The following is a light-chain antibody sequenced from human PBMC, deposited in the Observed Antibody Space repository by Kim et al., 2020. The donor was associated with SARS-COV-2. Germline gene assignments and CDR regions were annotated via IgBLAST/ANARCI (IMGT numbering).Light chain of an antibody. CDR2: KDT. J-gene: IGLJ3*02. V-gene: IGLV3-27*01. Sequence: VSVSPGQTARITCSGDVLAKKYARWFQQKPGQAPILLIYKDTERPSGIPERFSGSSSGTTVTLTISGAQVEDEADYYCYSAADNKRVFGGGTQLTVL. CDR1: VLAKKY. CDR3: YSAADNKRV.